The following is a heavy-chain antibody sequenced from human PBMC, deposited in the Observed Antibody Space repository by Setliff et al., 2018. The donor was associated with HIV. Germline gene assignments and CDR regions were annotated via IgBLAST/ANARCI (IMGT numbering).Heavy chain of an antibody. V-gene: IGHV4-39*01. CDR2: VSYSGGT. CDR1: GGSISSSSFY. J-gene: IGHJ3*02. Sequence: SETLSLTCTVSGGSISSSSFYWGWFRQPPGRGLEWIGSVSYSGGTYYNTSLKSRVTISVDTSKNQFSLRLSSVTAADTALYYCARHSIAVVIGVPERDDSFDIWGHGTMVTVSS. D-gene: IGHD2-21*01. CDR3: ARHSIAVVIGVPERDDSFDI.